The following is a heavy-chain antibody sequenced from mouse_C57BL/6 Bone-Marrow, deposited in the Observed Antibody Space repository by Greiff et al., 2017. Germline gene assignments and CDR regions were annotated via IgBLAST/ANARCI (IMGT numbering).Heavy chain of an antibody. Sequence: VQLQQSGAELVRPGASVKLSCTASGFNIKDDYMHWVKQRPEQGLEWIGWIDPENGDTEYASKFQGKAAIPADTSSNTAYLQLSSLTSEDTAVYYCTRMINYFDYWGQGTTLTVSS. D-gene: IGHD2-4*01. V-gene: IGHV14-4*01. J-gene: IGHJ2*01. CDR2: IDPENGDT. CDR1: GFNIKDDY. CDR3: TRMINYFDY.